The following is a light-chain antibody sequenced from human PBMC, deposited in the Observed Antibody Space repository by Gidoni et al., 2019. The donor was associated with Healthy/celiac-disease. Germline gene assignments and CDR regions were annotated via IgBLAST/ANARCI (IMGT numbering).Light chain of an antibody. V-gene: IGLV2-14*01. Sequence: QSALTQPVSVSVSPGQSITLACTGTSSDDGGYNYVPWYQQHPGKAHKLMIYEVRNRPSGVSNRFSGAKSGNTASLTISGLQAEDEADYYCSSYTSSSTPWVFGGGTKLTVL. CDR3: SSYTSSSTPWV. J-gene: IGLJ3*02. CDR2: EVR. CDR1: SSDDGGYNY.